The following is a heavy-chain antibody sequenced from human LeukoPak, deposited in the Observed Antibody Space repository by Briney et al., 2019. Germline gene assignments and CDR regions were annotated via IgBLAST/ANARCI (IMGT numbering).Heavy chain of an antibody. Sequence: SETLSLTCTVSGGSISSSSYYWGWIRQPPGKGLEWIGSIYYSGSTYYNPSLKSRVTISVDTSKNQFSLKLSSVTAADTAVYYCASQGYYDFWSGYYANYYYYYGMAVWGQGTTVTVSS. J-gene: IGHJ6*02. V-gene: IGHV4-39*01. D-gene: IGHD3-3*01. CDR1: GGSISSSSYY. CDR3: ASQGYYDFWSGYYANYYYYYGMAV. CDR2: IYYSGST.